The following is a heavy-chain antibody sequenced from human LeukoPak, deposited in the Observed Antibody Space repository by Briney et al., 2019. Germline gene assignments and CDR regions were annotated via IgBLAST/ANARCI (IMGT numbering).Heavy chain of an antibody. CDR1: GGSISSGGYS. Sequence: SETLSLTCAVSGGSISSGGYSWSWIRQPPEKGLEWIGYIYHSGSTYYNPSLKSRVTISVDRSKNQFSLKLSSVTAADTAVYYCARRVVPAATFDYWGQGTLVTVSS. CDR3: ARRVVPAATFDY. CDR2: IYHSGST. J-gene: IGHJ4*02. D-gene: IGHD2-2*01. V-gene: IGHV4-30-2*01.